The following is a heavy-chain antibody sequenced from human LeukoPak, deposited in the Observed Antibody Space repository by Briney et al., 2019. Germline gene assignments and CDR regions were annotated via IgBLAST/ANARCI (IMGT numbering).Heavy chain of an antibody. D-gene: IGHD6-13*01. Sequence: ASVKVSCKASGYTFTSYAMHWVRQAPGQRLEWMGWINAGNGNTKYSQKFQGRVTITRDTSASTAYMELSSLRSEDTAVYYCARGLISSSWEYYFDYWGQGTLVTVSS. CDR1: GYTFTSYA. CDR2: INAGNGNT. CDR3: ARGLISSSWEYYFDY. J-gene: IGHJ4*02. V-gene: IGHV1-3*01.